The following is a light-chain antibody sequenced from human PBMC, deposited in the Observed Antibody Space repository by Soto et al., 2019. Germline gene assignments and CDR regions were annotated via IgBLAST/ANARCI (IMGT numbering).Light chain of an antibody. CDR2: GAS. CDR1: QSLSSHY. Sequence: EIVLTQSPDTLSLSLGEGATLSCRASQSLSSHYLAWYQQKPGQPPRLLIYGASSRATGVPDRFSGGGSGTDFTLTINKLEPEDFAVYYCQQYSSSLLTFGGGTKVDIK. CDR3: QQYSSSLLT. V-gene: IGKV3-20*01. J-gene: IGKJ4*01.